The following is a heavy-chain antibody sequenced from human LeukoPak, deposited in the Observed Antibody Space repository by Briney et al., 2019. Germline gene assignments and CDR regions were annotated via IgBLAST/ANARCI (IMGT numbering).Heavy chain of an antibody. D-gene: IGHD3-22*01. CDR2: INTNTGNP. CDR3: VRGSDYYDSSGATY. V-gene: IGHV7-4-1*02. J-gene: IGHJ4*02. Sequence: ASVKVSCKASGYTFISYAMNWVRQAPGQGLEWMGWINTNTGNPTYAQGFTGRFVFSLDTSVSTAYLQISSLKAEDTAVYYCVRGSDYYDSSGATYWGQGTRVTVSS. CDR1: GYTFISYA.